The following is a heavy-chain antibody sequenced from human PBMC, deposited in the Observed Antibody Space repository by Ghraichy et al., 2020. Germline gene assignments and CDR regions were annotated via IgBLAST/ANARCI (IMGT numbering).Heavy chain of an antibody. CDR3: ARAYSSGWTTPFYYYYGMDV. V-gene: IGHV1-69*04. D-gene: IGHD6-19*01. CDR1: GGTFSSYA. CDR2: IIPILGIA. Sequence: SVKVSCKASGGTFSSYAISWVRQAPGQGLEWMGRIIPILGIANYAQKFQGRVTITADKSTSTAYMELSSLRSEDTAVYYCARAYSSGWTTPFYYYYGMDVWGQGTTVTVSS. J-gene: IGHJ6*02.